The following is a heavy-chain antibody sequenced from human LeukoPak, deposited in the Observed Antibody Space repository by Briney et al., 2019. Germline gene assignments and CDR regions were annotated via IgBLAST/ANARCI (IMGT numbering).Heavy chain of an antibody. CDR3: ARTVYDSSGYHFDY. CDR2: IYYSGST. D-gene: IGHD3-22*01. CDR1: GGSISSSSYY. J-gene: IGHJ4*02. V-gene: IGHV4-39*07. Sequence: SETLSLTCTVSGGSISSSSYYWGWIRQPPGKGLEWIGSIYYSGSTYYNPSLKSRVTISVDRSKNQFSLKLSSVTAADTAVHYCARTVYDSSGYHFDYWGQGTLVTVSS.